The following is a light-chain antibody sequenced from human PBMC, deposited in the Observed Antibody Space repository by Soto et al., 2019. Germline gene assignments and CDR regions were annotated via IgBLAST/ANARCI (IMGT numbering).Light chain of an antibody. CDR1: QGISSY. CDR2: AAS. Sequence: DIQLTQSPSFLSASVGDRVTITCRASQGISSYLAWYQQKPGKAPKLLIFAASTLQSGVPSRFSGSGSGTEFTLTISSLQPEDFATYDCQQLNSYPLTFGGGTKVEI. J-gene: IGKJ4*01. V-gene: IGKV1-9*01. CDR3: QQLNSYPLT.